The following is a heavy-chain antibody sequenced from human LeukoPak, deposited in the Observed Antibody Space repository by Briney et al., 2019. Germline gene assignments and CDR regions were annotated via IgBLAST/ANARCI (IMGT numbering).Heavy chain of an antibody. CDR2: INTNTGNP. J-gene: IGHJ3*02. Sequence: ASVKVSCKASGYTFTSYAMNWVRQAPGQGLEWMGWINTNTGNPTYAQGFTGRFVFSLDTSVSTAYPQISSLKAEDTAVYYCAISVYGSGSYRDAFDIWGQGTMVTVSS. D-gene: IGHD3-10*01. CDR3: AISVYGSGSYRDAFDI. V-gene: IGHV7-4-1*02. CDR1: GYTFTSYA.